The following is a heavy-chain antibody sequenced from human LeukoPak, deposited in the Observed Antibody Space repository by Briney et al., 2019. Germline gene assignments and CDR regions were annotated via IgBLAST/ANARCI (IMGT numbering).Heavy chain of an antibody. Sequence: ASVKVSCKASGYTFTSYGISWVRQAPGQGLEWMGWISAYNGNTNYAQKLQGRVTMTTDTSTSTAYMELRSLRSDDTAVYYCARVPLTYYYDSSGYFSFDPWGQGTLVTASS. J-gene: IGHJ5*02. V-gene: IGHV1-18*01. CDR3: ARVPLTYYYDSSGYFSFDP. CDR1: GYTFTSYG. CDR2: ISAYNGNT. D-gene: IGHD3-22*01.